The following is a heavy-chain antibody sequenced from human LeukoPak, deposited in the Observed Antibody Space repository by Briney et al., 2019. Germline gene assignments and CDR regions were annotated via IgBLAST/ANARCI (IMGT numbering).Heavy chain of an antibody. CDR2: ISGSGGST. J-gene: IGHJ4*02. V-gene: IGHV3-23*01. CDR1: GFTFSNYA. D-gene: IGHD3-22*01. Sequence: PGGSLRLSCAASGFTFSNYAMSWVRQAPGKGLEWVSVISGSGGSTYYADSVKGRFTISRDNSKNTLYLQMNSLRAEDTAVYYCAKSRYFYDSSVDDYWGQGTLVTVSS. CDR3: AKSRYFYDSSVDDY.